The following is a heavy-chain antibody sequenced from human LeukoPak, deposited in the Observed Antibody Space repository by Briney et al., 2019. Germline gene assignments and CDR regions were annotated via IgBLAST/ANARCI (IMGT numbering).Heavy chain of an antibody. Sequence: SVKVSCKASGGTFSSYTISWVRQAPGQGLEWMGGIIPIFGTANYAQKFQGRVTITADESTSTAYMELSSLRSEDTAVYYCARDMGSSSWYGYWGQGTLVTVSS. J-gene: IGHJ4*02. CDR2: IIPIFGTA. CDR3: ARDMGSSSWYGY. V-gene: IGHV1-69*13. CDR1: GGTFSSYT. D-gene: IGHD6-13*01.